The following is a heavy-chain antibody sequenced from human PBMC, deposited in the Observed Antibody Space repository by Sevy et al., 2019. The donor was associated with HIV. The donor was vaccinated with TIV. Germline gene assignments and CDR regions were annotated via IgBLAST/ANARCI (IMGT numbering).Heavy chain of an antibody. J-gene: IGHJ4*02. D-gene: IGHD1-26*01. CDR1: GFTFSNYN. Sequence: GGSLRLSCAASGFTFSNYNMNWARQAPGKGLEWVSSITGSSNYIYYADSLKGRFTASRDNAKNSLYLQMNSLRAEDTAVYYCARDFPVGTTSTFDYWGQGTLVTVSS. CDR3: ARDFPVGTTSTFDY. CDR2: ITGSSNYI. V-gene: IGHV3-21*01.